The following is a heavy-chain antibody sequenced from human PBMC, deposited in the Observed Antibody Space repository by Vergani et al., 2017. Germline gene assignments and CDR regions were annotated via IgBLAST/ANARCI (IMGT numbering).Heavy chain of an antibody. D-gene: IGHD3-10*01. CDR2: IHPGNSDT. CDR3: ARVISMVRGVIYYGMDV. CDR1: GYRFTSYW. J-gene: IGHJ6*02. V-gene: IGHV5-51*01. Sequence: EVQLVQSGAEVKKPGESLKISCKGSGYRFTSYWIGWVRQMPGKGLEWMGIIHPGNSDTRYSPSFQGQVTISADKSISTAYLQWSSLKASDTAMYYCARVISMVRGVIYYGMDVWGQGTTVTVSS.